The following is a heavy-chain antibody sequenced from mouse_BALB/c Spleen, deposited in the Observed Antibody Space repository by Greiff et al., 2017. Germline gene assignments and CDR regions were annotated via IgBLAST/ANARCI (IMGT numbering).Heavy chain of an antibody. CDR2: INPSTGYT. CDR1: GYTFTSYW. V-gene: IGHV1-7*01. Sequence: QVQLKESGAELAKPGASVKMSCKASGYTFTSYWMHWVKQRPGQGLEWIGYINPSTGYTEYNQKFKDKATLTADKSSSTAYMQLSSLTSEDSAVYYCARRGYGNFDYWGQGTTLTVSS. CDR3: ARRGYGNFDY. D-gene: IGHD2-10*02. J-gene: IGHJ2*01.